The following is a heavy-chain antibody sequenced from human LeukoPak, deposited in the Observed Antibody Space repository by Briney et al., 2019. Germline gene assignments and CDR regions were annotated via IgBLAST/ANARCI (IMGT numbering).Heavy chain of an antibody. CDR2: ISADDTG. D-gene: IGHD3-22*01. CDR1: GFTFSTYS. CDR3: ARGGSGSGYHYYYYYMDV. J-gene: IGHJ6*03. V-gene: IGHV3-23*01. Sequence: GGSLTLSCLASGFTFSTYSMTWVRQVPGKGLDWVSAISADDTGYYADSVKGRFIVSRDNSKNTLYLQLNRLRVEDTAVYYCARGGSGSGYHYYYYYMDVWGKGTTVTISS.